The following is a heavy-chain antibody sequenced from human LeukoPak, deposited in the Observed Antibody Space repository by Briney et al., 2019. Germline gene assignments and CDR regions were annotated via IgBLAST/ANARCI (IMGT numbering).Heavy chain of an antibody. V-gene: IGHV3-30*02. CDR1: GFTFSSYE. J-gene: IGHJ4*02. CDR3: ANSPNDTSGYYYVVPFFY. Sequence: PGGSLRLSCAASGFTFSSYEMNWVRQAPGKGLEWVAFIRYDGSNKYYADSVKGRFTISRDNSKNTLYLQMNSLRAEDTALYYCANSPNDTSGYYYVVPFFYWGRGTLVTVSS. D-gene: IGHD3-22*01. CDR2: IRYDGSNK.